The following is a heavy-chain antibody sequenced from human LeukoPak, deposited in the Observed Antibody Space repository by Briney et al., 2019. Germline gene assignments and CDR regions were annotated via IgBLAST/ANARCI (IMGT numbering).Heavy chain of an antibody. Sequence: GGSLRLSCAAPGFTFSGSSMHWVRQASGKGLEWVGRITSKPNSYETVYAASMNGRFTISRDDSKNTAYLQMNSLKTEDTAVYYCAGGRGWYSPDYWGQGTLVTVSS. V-gene: IGHV3-73*01. J-gene: IGHJ4*02. D-gene: IGHD6-19*01. CDR3: AGGRGWYSPDY. CDR2: ITSKPNSYET. CDR1: GFTFSGSS.